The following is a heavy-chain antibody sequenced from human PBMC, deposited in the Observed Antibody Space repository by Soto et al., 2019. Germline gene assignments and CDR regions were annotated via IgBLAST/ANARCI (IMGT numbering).Heavy chain of an antibody. CDR1: GVSISSRGYY. J-gene: IGHJ4*02. CDR2: IYYSGST. CDR3: AREGNLGRWIQPLDS. V-gene: IGHV4-30-4*01. D-gene: IGHD2-2*03. Sequence: PSETLSLTCTVSGVSISSRGYYWSWIRQPPGKGLEWIGYIYYSGSTYYNPSLKSRVTISVDKSKNQFSLKLSSVTAADTAVYYCAREGNLGRWIQPLDSWGQGTLVTVSS.